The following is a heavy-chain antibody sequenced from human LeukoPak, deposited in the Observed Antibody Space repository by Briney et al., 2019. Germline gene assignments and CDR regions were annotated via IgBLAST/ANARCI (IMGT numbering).Heavy chain of an antibody. V-gene: IGHV1-46*01. CDR2: INPSGGST. D-gene: IGHD1-26*01. CDR1: GYTFTNYY. Sequence: ASVKVSCKASGYTFTNYYMHWVRQAPGQGLEWMGIINPSGGSTSSAQRFQGRVTMTRDMSTSTVYVELSSLRSEDTAVYYCARVGGRGGSYYSFDYWGQGTLVTVSS. J-gene: IGHJ4*02. CDR3: ARVGGRGGSYYSFDY.